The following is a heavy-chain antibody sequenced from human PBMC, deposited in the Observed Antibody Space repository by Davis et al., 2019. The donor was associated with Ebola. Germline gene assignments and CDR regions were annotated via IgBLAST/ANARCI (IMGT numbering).Heavy chain of an antibody. D-gene: IGHD4-17*01. CDR2: IYYSGST. V-gene: IGHV4-59*01. Sequence: PSETLSLTCTVSGGSISSYYWSWIRQPPGKGLEWIGYIYYSGSTNYNPSLKSRVTISVETSKNQFSLKLSSVTAADTAVYYCARDPYGELNYGMDVWGQGTTVTVSS. CDR3: ARDPYGELNYGMDV. CDR1: GGSISSYY. J-gene: IGHJ6*02.